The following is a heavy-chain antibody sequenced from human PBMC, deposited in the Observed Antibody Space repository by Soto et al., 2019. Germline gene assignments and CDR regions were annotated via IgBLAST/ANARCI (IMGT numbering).Heavy chain of an antibody. Sequence: QLQLQESGPGLVKPSETLSLTCTVSGGSISSSNYYWGWIRQPPGKGLEWIGSMYYSGSTYYNPSLKSRVTISVDTAKNLFSLRLSSVTAADTAVYYCATKTQNHDFWSAFYDAFDIWGQGTMVTVSS. D-gene: IGHD3-3*01. V-gene: IGHV4-39*01. CDR3: ATKTQNHDFWSAFYDAFDI. J-gene: IGHJ3*02. CDR1: GGSISSSNYY. CDR2: MYYSGST.